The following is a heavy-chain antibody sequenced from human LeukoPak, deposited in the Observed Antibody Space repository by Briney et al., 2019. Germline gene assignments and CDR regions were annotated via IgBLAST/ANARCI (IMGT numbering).Heavy chain of an antibody. J-gene: IGHJ4*02. Sequence: GGSLRLSCVASGSKFDSYTINWVRQAPGKGLEWVANIIASGSPTYYADSVKGRFIISRDNSKNTLYLQMNSLRVEDTAVYYCAKDLRPDGVDNFDHWGQGTLVTVSS. CDR2: IIASGSPT. CDR1: GSKFDSYT. V-gene: IGHV3-23*01. CDR3: AKDLRPDGVDNFDH. D-gene: IGHD2-8*01.